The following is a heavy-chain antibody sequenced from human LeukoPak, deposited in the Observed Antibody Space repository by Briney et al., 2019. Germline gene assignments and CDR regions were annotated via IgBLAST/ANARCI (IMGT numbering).Heavy chain of an antibody. D-gene: IGHD4-23*01. V-gene: IGHV3-48*03. CDR2: ISTSGSTI. J-gene: IGHJ4*02. Sequence: PGGSLRLSCAASGFTFSSYDMNWLRQAPGKGLEWVSYISTSGSTIYYADSVKGRFTISRDKSKNTLYLQMNSLRADDTAVYYCAKDLLRWSFDYWGQGTLVTVSS. CDR1: GFTFSSYD. CDR3: AKDLLRWSFDY.